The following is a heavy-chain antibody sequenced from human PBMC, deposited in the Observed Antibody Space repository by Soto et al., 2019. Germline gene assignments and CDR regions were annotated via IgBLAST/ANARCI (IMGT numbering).Heavy chain of an antibody. V-gene: IGHV4-30-4*01. D-gene: IGHD3-16*02. CDR3: ARGTSWYDYVWGSSRGGLLFDY. Sequence: SETLSLTCTVSGGSISSGDYYWSWIRQPPGKGLEWIGYIYYSGSTYYNPSLKSRVTISVDTSKNQFSLKLSSVTAADTAVYYCARGTSWYDYVWGSSRGGLLFDYWGQGTLVTVSS. CDR2: IYYSGST. J-gene: IGHJ4*02. CDR1: GGSISSGDYY.